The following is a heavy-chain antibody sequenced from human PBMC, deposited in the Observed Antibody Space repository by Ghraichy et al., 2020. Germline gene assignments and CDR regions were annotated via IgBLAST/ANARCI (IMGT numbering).Heavy chain of an antibody. V-gene: IGHV3-23*01. Sequence: GESLRLSCAASGFTFSSYAMSWVRQAPGKGLEWVSAVSGNGRKTYYGDSVKGRFTTSRDNSKNTLYLQMNSLRAEDTAVYYCAKEFDSSGFFDYLGQGTLVTVSS. CDR3: AKEFDSSGFFDY. D-gene: IGHD3-22*01. J-gene: IGHJ4*02. CDR2: VSGNGRKT. CDR1: GFTFSSYA.